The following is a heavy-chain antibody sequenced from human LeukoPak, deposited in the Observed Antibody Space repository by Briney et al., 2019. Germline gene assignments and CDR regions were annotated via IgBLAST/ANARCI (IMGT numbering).Heavy chain of an antibody. Sequence: KPGGSLRLSCAASGFTFSNAWLNWVHQAPGKGLEWVGHIKSKTDGGTTDYAAPVKGRFTISRDDSKNTLFLQMNSLKTEDTAVYYCTLPWGSGSYYDYWGQGTLVTVSS. V-gene: IGHV3-15*01. CDR2: IKSKTDGGTT. CDR3: TLPWGSGSYYDY. CDR1: GFTFSNAW. D-gene: IGHD3-10*01. J-gene: IGHJ4*02.